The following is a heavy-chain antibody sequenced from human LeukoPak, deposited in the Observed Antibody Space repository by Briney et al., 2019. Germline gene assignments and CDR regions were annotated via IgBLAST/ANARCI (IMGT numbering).Heavy chain of an antibody. Sequence: PGGSLRLSCAASGFTFSSYAMSWVRQAPGKGLEWVSAISGSGGSTYYADSVKGRFTISRDNAMNSLYLQMNTLRPEDTALYYCAKGTQRGDSGWGYFFDQWGQGTLVTVSS. D-gene: IGHD6-19*01. CDR1: GFTFSSYA. J-gene: IGHJ4*02. CDR2: ISGSGGST. V-gene: IGHV3-23*01. CDR3: AKGTQRGDSGWGYFFDQ.